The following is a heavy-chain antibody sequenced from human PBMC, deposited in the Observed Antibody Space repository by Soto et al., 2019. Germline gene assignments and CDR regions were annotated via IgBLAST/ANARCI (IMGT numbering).Heavy chain of an antibody. CDR3: AHTTPVAVDAYYFDY. D-gene: IGHD6-19*01. J-gene: IGHJ4*02. V-gene: IGHV2-5*01. CDR1: GFSLSTSGVG. CDR2: IYWNDDK. Sequence: QITLKESGPTLVKPTQTLTLTCTFSGFSLSTSGVGLGWIRQPPGKALEWLALIYWNDDKRYSPSLKSRLTINQNTSKNQVVLTMTHMDPVDTATYYCAHTTPVAVDAYYFDYWGQGTLVTVSS.